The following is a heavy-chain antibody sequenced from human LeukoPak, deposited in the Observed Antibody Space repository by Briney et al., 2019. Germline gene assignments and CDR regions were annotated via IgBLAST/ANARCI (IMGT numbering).Heavy chain of an antibody. CDR1: GYRFTNYW. V-gene: IGHV5-51*01. D-gene: IGHD3-9*01. J-gene: IGHJ4*02. Sequence: GESLQISFKGSGYRFTNYWIGWVRPMPGKGLEWMGIIFPDDSDTRYSPSFQGQVTISADKSISTAYLQWSSLKASDSATYYCARRDILTGILDYWGQGTLVTVSS. CDR3: ARRDILTGILDY. CDR2: IFPDDSDT.